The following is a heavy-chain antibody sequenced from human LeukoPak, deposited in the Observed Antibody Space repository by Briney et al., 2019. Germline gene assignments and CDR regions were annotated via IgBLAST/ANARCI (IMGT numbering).Heavy chain of an antibody. CDR2: IDSGGTT. J-gene: IGHJ6*02. D-gene: IGHD3-10*01. Sequence: GGSLRLSCAASGFTVSNNYMRWVRQAPGKGLEWVSIIDSGGTTYYADSVKGRFTISRDNSKNTLYLQMNSLRAEDTAVYYCAKIPSTMVRVLHGMDVWGQGTTVTASS. CDR1: GFTVSNNY. CDR3: AKIPSTMVRVLHGMDV. V-gene: IGHV3-53*01.